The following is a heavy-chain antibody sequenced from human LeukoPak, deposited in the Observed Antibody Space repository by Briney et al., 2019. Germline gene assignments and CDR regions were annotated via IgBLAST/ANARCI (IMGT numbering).Heavy chain of an antibody. CDR3: AKDTMIVVGPFGY. J-gene: IGHJ4*02. CDR2: ISGSGGST. D-gene: IGHD3-22*01. CDR1: GFTFSSYA. Sequence: PGGSLRLSCVASGFTFSSYAMSWVRQAPGKGLEWVSAISGSGGSTYYADSVKGRFTISRDNSKNTLYLQMNSLRAEDTAVYYCAKDTMIVVGPFGYWGQGTLVTVSS. V-gene: IGHV3-23*01.